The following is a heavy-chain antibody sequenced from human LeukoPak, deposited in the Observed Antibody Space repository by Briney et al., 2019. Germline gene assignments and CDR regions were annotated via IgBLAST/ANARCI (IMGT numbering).Heavy chain of an antibody. D-gene: IGHD1-26*01. CDR3: ARAVGGNLDY. V-gene: IGHV3-7*05. Sequence: GGSLRLSCAASGFTFSTYYMAWVRQAPGKGLEWVANIKQDGSQKNYVDSVRGRFIISRDNDKNLLYLQMNSLRAEDTAVYHCARAVGGNLDYWGQGILVTVSS. J-gene: IGHJ4*02. CDR1: GFTFSTYY. CDR2: IKQDGSQK.